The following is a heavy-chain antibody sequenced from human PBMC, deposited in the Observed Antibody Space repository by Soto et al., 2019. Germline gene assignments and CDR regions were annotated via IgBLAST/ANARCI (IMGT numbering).Heavy chain of an antibody. CDR3: ARRTGSSPLYYYYMDV. D-gene: IGHD6-6*01. CDR2: IYPGDSDT. J-gene: IGHJ6*03. Sequence: PGESLXISCKGSGYSFTSYWIGWVRQLPGKGLEWMGIIYPGDSDTRYSPSFQGQVTISADKSISTAYLQWSSLKASDTAMYYCARRTGSSPLYYYYMDVWGKGTTVTVSS. CDR1: GYSFTSYW. V-gene: IGHV5-51*01.